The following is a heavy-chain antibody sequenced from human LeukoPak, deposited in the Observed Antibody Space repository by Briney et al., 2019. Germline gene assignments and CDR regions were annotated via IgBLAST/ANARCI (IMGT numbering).Heavy chain of an antibody. CDR3: AYTGIAAAGTDAFDI. D-gene: IGHD6-13*01. CDR1: GFTVSSNY. J-gene: IGHJ3*02. CDR2: IYSGGST. V-gene: IGHV3-53*01. Sequence: GGSLRLSCAASGFTVSSNYMSWVRQAPGKGLEWVSVIYSGGSTYYADSVKGRFTISRDNSKNTLYLQMNSLRAEDTAVYYCAYTGIAAAGTDAFDIWGQGTMVTVSS.